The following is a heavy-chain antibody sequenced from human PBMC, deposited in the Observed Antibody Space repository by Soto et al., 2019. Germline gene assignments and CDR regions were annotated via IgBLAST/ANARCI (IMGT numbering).Heavy chain of an antibody. D-gene: IGHD3-3*01. CDR3: ARDLRPSAYYDFWSGYPPAGMDF. J-gene: IGHJ6*02. CDR1: GFTFSSYS. Sequence: GGSLRLSCAASGFTFSSYSMNWVRQAPGKGLEWVSSISSSSSYIYYADSVKGRFTISRDNAKNSLYLQMNSLRAEDTAVYYCARDLRPSAYYDFWSGYPPAGMDFWGQGTMVTVSS. CDR2: ISSSSSYI. V-gene: IGHV3-21*01.